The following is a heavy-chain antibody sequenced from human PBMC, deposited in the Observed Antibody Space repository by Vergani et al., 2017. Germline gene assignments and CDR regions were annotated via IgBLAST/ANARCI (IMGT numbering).Heavy chain of an antibody. CDR1: GFTISSNY. V-gene: IGHV3-53*02. CDR3: ARDKVVGPTLLDY. Sequence: EVQLVETGGGLIQPGGSLRLSCAASGFTISSNYMSWVRQAPGKGLEWVSVIYSGGSTYYADSVKGRFTISRDNSKNTLYLQMNSLRVEDTAVYYCARDKVVGPTLLDYWGQGTLVTVSS. D-gene: IGHD1-26*01. J-gene: IGHJ4*02. CDR2: IYSGGST.